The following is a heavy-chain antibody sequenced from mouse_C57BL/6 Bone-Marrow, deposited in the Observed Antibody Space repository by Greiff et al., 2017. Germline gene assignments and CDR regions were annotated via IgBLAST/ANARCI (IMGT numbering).Heavy chain of an antibody. CDR2: IRNKANGYTT. CDR3: ARSPVAEDY. D-gene: IGHD1-1*01. V-gene: IGHV7-3*01. Sequence: EVQLVESGGGLVQPGGSLSLSCAASGFTFTDYYMSWVRQPPGKALEWLGFIRNKANGYTTEYSASVKGRFTISRDNSQSILYLQMNALRAEDSATYYCARSPVAEDYWGQGTTLTVSS. CDR1: GFTFTDYY. J-gene: IGHJ2*01.